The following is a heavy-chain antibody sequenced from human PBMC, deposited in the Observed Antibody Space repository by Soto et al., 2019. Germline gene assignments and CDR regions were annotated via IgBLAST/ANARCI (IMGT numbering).Heavy chain of an antibody. CDR1: GGSISSSNW. Sequence: QVQLQESGPGLVKPSGTLSLTCAVSGGSISSSNWWGLVRLPPGKGLEWMGETYHGGGINHNPSLQRRVTISIDKYRNQFSLRLTSVTAADTAIYYCAGLGYTSGWSGFDGWGRGLLVTVSS. J-gene: IGHJ4*02. CDR3: AGLGYTSGWSGFDG. V-gene: IGHV4-4*02. D-gene: IGHD6-19*01. CDR2: TYHGGGI.